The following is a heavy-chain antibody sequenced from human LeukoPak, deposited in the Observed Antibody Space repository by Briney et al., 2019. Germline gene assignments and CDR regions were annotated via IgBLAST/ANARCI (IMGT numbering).Heavy chain of an antibody. CDR3: AKSVYQSGNF. CDR2: INGGTT. Sequence: PGGSLRLSCAASGFTISTYGMSWVRQAPGKGLEWVSSINGGTTYYADSVKGRFTISRDTSKNTVYLQMNSLRAEDTAVYYCAKSVYQSGNFWGQGTLVTVSS. V-gene: IGHV3-23*01. J-gene: IGHJ4*02. CDR1: GFTISTYG. D-gene: IGHD2/OR15-2a*01.